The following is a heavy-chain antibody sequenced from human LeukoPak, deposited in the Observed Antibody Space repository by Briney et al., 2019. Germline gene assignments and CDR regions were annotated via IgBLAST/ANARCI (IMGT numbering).Heavy chain of an antibody. CDR1: GGTFSSNA. CDR3: ASGYDDSSGYPYYYGMDV. V-gene: IGHV1-69*17. CDR2: IIPIFGIA. Sequence: SVKVSCKASGGTFSSNAISWVRQAPGQGLEWMGGIIPIFGIANYAQKFQGRVTITADKSTSIAYMQLSSLRSEYTAVYYCASGYDDSSGYPYYYGMDVWGQGTTVTVSS. D-gene: IGHD3-22*01. J-gene: IGHJ6*02.